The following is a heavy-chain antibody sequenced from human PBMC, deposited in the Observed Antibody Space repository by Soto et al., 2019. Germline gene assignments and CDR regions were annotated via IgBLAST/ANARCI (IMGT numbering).Heavy chain of an antibody. CDR3: AREAAAGYFDY. D-gene: IGHD6-13*01. Sequence: QLQLQESGSGLVKPSQTLSLTCAVSGGSISSGGYSWSWIRQPPGKGLEWIGYIYHSGSTYYNPSHKSRVTITVDRSKNQFSLKLSSVTAADTAVYYCAREAAAGYFDYWGQGTLVTVSS. CDR2: IYHSGST. V-gene: IGHV4-30-2*01. J-gene: IGHJ4*02. CDR1: GGSISSGGYS.